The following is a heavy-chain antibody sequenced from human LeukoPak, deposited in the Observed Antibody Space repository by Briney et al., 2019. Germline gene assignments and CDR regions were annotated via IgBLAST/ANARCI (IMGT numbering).Heavy chain of an antibody. V-gene: IGHV4-39*01. CDR1: GGSISSSSYY. D-gene: IGHD6-6*01. Sequence: SETLSLTCTVSGGSISSSSYYWSWIRQPPGKGLEWIGEINHSGSTNYNPSLKSRVTISVDTSKNQFSLKLSSVTAADTAVYYCARHASMEKIAALLAGYYFDYWGQGTLVTVSS. CDR2: INHSGST. CDR3: ARHASMEKIAALLAGYYFDY. J-gene: IGHJ4*02.